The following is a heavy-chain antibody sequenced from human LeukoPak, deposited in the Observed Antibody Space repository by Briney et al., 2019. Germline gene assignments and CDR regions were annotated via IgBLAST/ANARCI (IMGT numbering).Heavy chain of an antibody. CDR3: ARGTAAYHNFWSGYVDQYYYGMDV. CDR2: IKPKSGGT. V-gene: IGHV1-2*02. J-gene: IGHJ6*02. CDR1: GYTFIDYY. D-gene: IGHD3-3*01. Sequence: ASVKVSCKASGYTFIDYYIHWVRQAPGQGLEWMGWIKPKSGGTKYAQKFQGRVTMTRDTSISTAYMDLSRLRSDDTAVFYCARGTAAYHNFWSGYVDQYYYGMDVWGQGTTVTVSS.